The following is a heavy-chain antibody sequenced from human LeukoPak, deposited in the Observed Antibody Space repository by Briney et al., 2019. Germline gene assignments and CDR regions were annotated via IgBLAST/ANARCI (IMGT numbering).Heavy chain of an antibody. D-gene: IGHD6-19*01. CDR3: ARAGYSSGLGNWFDP. CDR2: INPSGGST. Sequence: ASVKVSCKASGYTFTSYYMHWVRQAPGQGLEWMGIINPSGGSTSYAQKFQGTVTMTRDTSTSTVYMELSSLRSEDTAVYYCARAGYSSGLGNWFDPWGQGTLVTVSS. J-gene: IGHJ5*02. V-gene: IGHV1-46*01. CDR1: GYTFTSYY.